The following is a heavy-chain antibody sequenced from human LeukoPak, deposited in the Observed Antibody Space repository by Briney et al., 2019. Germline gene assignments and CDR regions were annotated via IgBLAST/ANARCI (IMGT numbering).Heavy chain of an antibody. CDR2: ISNSDDNT. V-gene: IGHV3-23*01. CDR3: AKATGTLGN. Sequence: PGGSLRLSCAASGFTFSSYAMSWVRQAPGKGLEWVSTISNSDDNTYYADSVKGRFTISRDNPKNTLYLQMNSLTAEDTAIYYCAKATGTLGNWGQGTLVTVSA. CDR1: GFTFSSYA. D-gene: IGHD1-1*01. J-gene: IGHJ4*02.